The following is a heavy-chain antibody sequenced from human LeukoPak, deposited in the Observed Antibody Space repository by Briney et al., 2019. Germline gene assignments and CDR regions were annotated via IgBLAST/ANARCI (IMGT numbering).Heavy chain of an antibody. D-gene: IGHD3-10*01. V-gene: IGHV1-2*02. Sequence: ASLKLSCKASGYTFTGYYMHWVRQAPGQGLEWMGWINPNSGGTNYAQKFEGRVTMTRDTSISTAYMELSRLRSDDTAVDYCAREVSYGAGFDYWGQGTLVTVSS. J-gene: IGHJ4*02. CDR1: GYTFTGYY. CDR3: AREVSYGAGFDY. CDR2: INPNSGGT.